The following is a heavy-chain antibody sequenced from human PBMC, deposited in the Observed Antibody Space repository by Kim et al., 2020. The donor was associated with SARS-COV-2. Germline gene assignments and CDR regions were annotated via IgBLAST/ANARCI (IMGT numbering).Heavy chain of an antibody. V-gene: IGHV4-59*08. J-gene: IGHJ5*02. CDR3: ARHNRGATKVRWFDP. Sequence: PSLKSRVTISVDTSKNQFSLKLSSVTAADTAVYYCARHNRGATKVRWFDPWGQGTLVTVSS. D-gene: IGHD1-26*01.